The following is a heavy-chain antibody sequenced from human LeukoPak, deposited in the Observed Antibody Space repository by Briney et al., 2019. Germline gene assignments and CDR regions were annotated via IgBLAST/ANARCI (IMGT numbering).Heavy chain of an antibody. CDR2: IIPIFGTA. V-gene: IGHV1-69*13. CDR3: ARGECSGGSCLVYYGMDV. Sequence: SVKVSCNASGGTFSSYAISWVRQAPGQGLEWMGGIIPIFGTANYAQKFQGRVTITADESTSTAYMELSSLRSEDTAVYYCARGECSGGSCLVYYGMDVWGQGTTVTVSS. J-gene: IGHJ6*02. CDR1: GGTFSSYA. D-gene: IGHD2-15*01.